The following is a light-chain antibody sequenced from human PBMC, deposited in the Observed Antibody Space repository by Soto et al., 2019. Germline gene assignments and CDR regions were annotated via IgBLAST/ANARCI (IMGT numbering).Light chain of an antibody. V-gene: IGKV1-39*01. CDR2: AAS. CDR3: HYSYTTPSLT. Sequence: DLPMTQSPSSLSASVGDRVTITCRASQSISRNLNWYQHKPGKAPKLLIYAASSLQNGVPSRFSGGGSGTEFPLSISSLQPEHFGSSYYHYSYTTPSLTFGQGTRLEMK. J-gene: IGKJ5*01. CDR1: QSISRN.